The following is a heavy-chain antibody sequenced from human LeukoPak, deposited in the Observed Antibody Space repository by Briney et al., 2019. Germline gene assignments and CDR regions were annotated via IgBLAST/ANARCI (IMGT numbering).Heavy chain of an antibody. CDR3: ARDREDTYLDV. CDR2: ISGSGGST. D-gene: IGHD2-15*01. V-gene: IGHV3-23*01. J-gene: IGHJ6*03. CDR1: GFTFSSYG. Sequence: GGSLRLSCAASGFTFSSYGMSWVRQAPGKGLEWVSAISGSGGSTYYADSVKGRFTISRDNAKNSLYLQMNSLRAEDTALYYCARDREDTYLDVWGKGTTVTVSS.